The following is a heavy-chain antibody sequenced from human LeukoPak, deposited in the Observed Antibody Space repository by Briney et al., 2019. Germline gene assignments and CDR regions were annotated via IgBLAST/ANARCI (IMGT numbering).Heavy chain of an antibody. Sequence: SETLSLTCTVSGGSISSYYWSWIRQHPGKGLEWIGYIYYSGSTYYNPSLKSRVTISVDTSKNQFSLKLSSVTAADTAVYYCARGIYYGSGSYYFDYGGQGTLVTVSS. J-gene: IGHJ4*02. CDR2: IYYSGST. CDR1: GGSISSYY. D-gene: IGHD3-10*01. CDR3: ARGIYYGSGSYYFDY. V-gene: IGHV4-59*06.